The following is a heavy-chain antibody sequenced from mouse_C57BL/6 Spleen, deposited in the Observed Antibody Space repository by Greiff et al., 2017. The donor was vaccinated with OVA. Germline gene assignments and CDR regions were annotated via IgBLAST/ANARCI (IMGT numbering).Heavy chain of an antibody. CDR2: IDPSDSYT. CDR1: GYTFTSYW. CDR3: ARGEDSSGYVGY. V-gene: IGHV1-50*01. D-gene: IGHD3-2*02. Sequence: QVQLQQSGAELVKPGASVKLSCKASGYTFTSYWMQWVKQRPGQGLEWIGEIDPSDSYTNYNQKFKGKATLTVDTSSSTAYMQLSSLTSEDSAVYYCARGEDSSGYVGYWGQGTTLTVSS. J-gene: IGHJ2*01.